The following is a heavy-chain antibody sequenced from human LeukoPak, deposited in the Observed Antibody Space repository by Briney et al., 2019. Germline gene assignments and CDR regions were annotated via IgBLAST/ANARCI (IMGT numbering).Heavy chain of an antibody. CDR1: GGSIRSYY. CDR2: IYYSGST. Sequence: SETLSFTCTVSGGSIRSYYWSWIRQPPGKGLEWIAYIYYSGSTNYNPSLKSRVTISVDTSKNQFSLKLSSVTAADTAVYYCARLRRYDSSGFAPWGAFDIWGQGTMVTVSS. V-gene: IGHV4-59*08. J-gene: IGHJ3*02. CDR3: ARLRRYDSSGFAPWGAFDI. D-gene: IGHD3-22*01.